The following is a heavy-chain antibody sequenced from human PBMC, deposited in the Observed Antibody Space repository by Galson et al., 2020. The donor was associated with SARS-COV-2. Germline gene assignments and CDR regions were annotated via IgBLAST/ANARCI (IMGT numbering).Heavy chain of an antibody. D-gene: IGHD3-22*01. J-gene: IGHJ6*03. CDR2: INHRGST. CDR3: ARSRQDVTMIVVAITAYYHYMDV. Sequence: SETLSLTCAVYGGSFSDYYWTWTRQSPGKGLEWVGEINHRGSTKSSTYLKSRVTIAVDTSKNQFSLKLTSMTAADTAVYYCARSRQDVTMIVVAITAYYHYMDVWCQGTRVTISS. CDR1: GGSFSDYY. V-gene: IGHV4-34*01.